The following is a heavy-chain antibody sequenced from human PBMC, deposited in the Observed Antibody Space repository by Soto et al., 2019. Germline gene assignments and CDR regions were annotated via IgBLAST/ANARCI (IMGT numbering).Heavy chain of an antibody. CDR3: ASPAVAEDDSFDF. CDR1: GLTFSSSA. V-gene: IGHV3-23*01. D-gene: IGHD6-19*01. J-gene: IGHJ3*01. CDR2: ISDSGGRT. Sequence: GGSLRLSCAASGLTFSSSAMNWVRQAPGEGLEWVSIISDSGGRTYYADSVKGRFTISRDNSKNSLYLQMNSLRAEDTAVYYCASPAVAEDDSFDFWGQGTMVTVSS.